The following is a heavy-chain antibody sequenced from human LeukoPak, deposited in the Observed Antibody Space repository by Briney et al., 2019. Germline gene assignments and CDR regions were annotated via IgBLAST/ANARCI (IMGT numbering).Heavy chain of an antibody. V-gene: IGHV1-24*01. CDR1: GYTLTELS. D-gene: IGHD3-22*01. Sequence: ASVKVSCKVSGYTLTELSMHWVRQAPGKGLEWMGGFDPEDGETIYAQEFQGRVTMTEDTSTDTAYMELSSLRSEYTAVYYCATDPRRSGYYDKAAASAFDYLGQGTLVTVSS. CDR2: FDPEDGET. J-gene: IGHJ4*02. CDR3: ATDPRRSGYYDKAAASAFDY.